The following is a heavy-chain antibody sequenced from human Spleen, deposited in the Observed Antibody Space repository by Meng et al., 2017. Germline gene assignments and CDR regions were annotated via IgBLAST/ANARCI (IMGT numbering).Heavy chain of an antibody. J-gene: IGHJ3*02. V-gene: IGHV4-38-2*02. CDR2: IYHSGST. CDR1: GYSISSGYY. D-gene: IGHD2-2*01. Sequence: GSLRLSCTVSGYSISSGYYWGWIRQPPGKGLEWIGSIYHSGSTYYNPSLKSRVTISVDTSKNQFSLKVNSVTAADTAVYYCANIMSSTTPFDIWGQGTMVTVSS. CDR3: ANIMSSTTPFDI.